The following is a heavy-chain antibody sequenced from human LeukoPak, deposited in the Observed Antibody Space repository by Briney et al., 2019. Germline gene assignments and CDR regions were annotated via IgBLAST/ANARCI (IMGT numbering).Heavy chain of an antibody. CDR2: IYVDDYDT. CDR3: VRGGDERVINWSDP. V-gene: IGHV5-51*03. D-gene: IGHD2-21*01. CDR1: GYTFKNYW. Sequence: GESLKISCKGFGYTFKNYWIGWVRQMPGKGLEWMGMIYVDDYDTRYSPSFQGQVSISADKSITTAYLQWSSLKASDTAMYYCVRGGDERVINWSDPWGQGTLVTVSS. J-gene: IGHJ5*02.